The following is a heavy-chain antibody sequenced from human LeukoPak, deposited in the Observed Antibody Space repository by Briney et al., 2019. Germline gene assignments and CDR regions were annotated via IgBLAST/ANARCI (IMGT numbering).Heavy chain of an antibody. CDR1: GFTFSSYG. V-gene: IGHV3-30*02. CDR3: AKASDTRITGTTQLDY. J-gene: IGHJ4*02. CDR2: IRYDGSNK. D-gene: IGHD1-7*01. Sequence: PGGSLRLSCAASGFTFSSYGMHWVRQAPGKGLEWVAFIRYDGSNKYYADSVKGRFTISRDNSKNTLYLQMNSLRAEDTAVYYCAKASDTRITGTTQLDYWGQGTLVTVSS.